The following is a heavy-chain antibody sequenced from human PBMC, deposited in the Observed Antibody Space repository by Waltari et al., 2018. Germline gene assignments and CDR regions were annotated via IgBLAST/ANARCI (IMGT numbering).Heavy chain of an antibody. CDR2: INHSGST. CDR3: ARSPYYDYVWGSYRPYYFDY. D-gene: IGHD3-16*02. V-gene: IGHV4-34*01. J-gene: IGHJ4*02. Sequence: QVQLQQWGAGLLKPSETLSLTCAVYGGSFSGYYWSWIRQPPGKGLEWIGEINHSGSTNYNPSLKSRVTMSVDTSKNQFSLKLSSVTAADTAVYYCARSPYYDYVWGSYRPYYFDYWGQGTLVTVSS. CDR1: GGSFSGYY.